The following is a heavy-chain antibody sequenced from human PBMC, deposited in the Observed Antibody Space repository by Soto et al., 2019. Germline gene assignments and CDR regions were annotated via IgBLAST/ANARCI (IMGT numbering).Heavy chain of an antibody. CDR1: GFTFEDHG. Sequence: EVQLVESGGGVVRPGGYLRLSCAASGFTFEDHGMTWVRQVPGKGLEWVAEINWSGSSTSYAESVKGRFTITRDNAKHCQYLIKNCPSGEETAWYFCARDGGVVVAVDASDTGGQGTMVTFPP. V-gene: IGHV3-20*04. CDR2: INWSGSST. CDR3: ARDGGVVVAVDASDT. J-gene: IGHJ3*02. D-gene: IGHD2-21*02.